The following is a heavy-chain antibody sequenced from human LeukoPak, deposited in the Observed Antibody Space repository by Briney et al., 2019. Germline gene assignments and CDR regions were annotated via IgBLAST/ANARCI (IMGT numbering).Heavy chain of an antibody. CDR2: INPNSGGT. J-gene: IGHJ4*02. CDR1: GYKFTSYY. CDR3: ARRVTRGSFSDY. V-gene: IGHV1-2*02. D-gene: IGHD1-26*01. Sequence: RASVKVSCKASGYKFTSYYIHWVRQAPGQGLEWMGWINPNSGGTNYAQKFQGRVTMTRDTSISTAHMELSRLRSDDTAVYYCARRVTRGSFSDYWGQGTLVTVSS.